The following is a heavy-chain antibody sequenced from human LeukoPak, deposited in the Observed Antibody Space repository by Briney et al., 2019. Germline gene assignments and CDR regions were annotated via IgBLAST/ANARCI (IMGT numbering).Heavy chain of an antibody. Sequence: PSETLSLTCTVSGGSISSGDYYWSWIRQPPGKGLEWIGYIYYSGSTYYNPSLKSRVTISVDTSKNQFSLKLSSETAADTAVYYCARAGCSSCHFDYWGQGTLVTVSS. J-gene: IGHJ4*02. CDR1: GGSISSGDYY. D-gene: IGHD6-13*01. CDR2: IYYSGST. V-gene: IGHV4-30-4*08. CDR3: ARAGCSSCHFDY.